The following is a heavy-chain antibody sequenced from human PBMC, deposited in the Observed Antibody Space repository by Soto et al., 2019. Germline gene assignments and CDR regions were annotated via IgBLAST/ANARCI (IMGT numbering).Heavy chain of an antibody. CDR2: IIPILGIA. J-gene: IGHJ6*02. Sequence: QVQLVQSGAEVKKPGSSVKVSCKASGGTFSSYTISWVRQAPGQGLEWMGRIIPILGIANYAQKFQGRVRXTXDXYTSAGYMGLSSLRSEDTAVYYCASEGPGVDTAMVRWGQGTTVTVSS. CDR3: ASEGPGVDTAMVR. CDR1: GGTFSSYT. D-gene: IGHD5-18*01. V-gene: IGHV1-69*02.